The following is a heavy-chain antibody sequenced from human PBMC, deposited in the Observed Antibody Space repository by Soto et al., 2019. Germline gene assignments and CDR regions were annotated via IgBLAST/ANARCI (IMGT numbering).Heavy chain of an antibody. CDR3: ARDGPYYYASRMDV. CDR1: GIPVSSNY. D-gene: IGHD3-10*01. CDR2: LHSGGDT. V-gene: IGHV3-53*04. J-gene: IGHJ6*02. Sequence: EVQLVESGGGLVQPGGSLRLSCAASGIPVSSNYMTWVRQAPGKGLEWVSVLHSGGDTYYANSVKGRFTISRHDSTNTLFIQMNSLTAEDTAVYYFARDGPYYYASRMDVWGQGTTVTVSS.